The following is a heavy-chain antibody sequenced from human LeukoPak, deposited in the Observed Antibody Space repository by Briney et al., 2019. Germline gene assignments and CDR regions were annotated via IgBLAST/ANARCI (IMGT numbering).Heavy chain of an antibody. J-gene: IGHJ3*02. D-gene: IGHD3-22*01. CDR2: IGYDGSNK. CDR1: GLTFSSNG. CDR3: ARDILGTYYYDSSGYSDAFDI. V-gene: IGHV3-33*01. Sequence: SLTLSCAASGLTFSSNGWHWVRQSPGKGLEWTADIGYDGSNKYYADSVKGRFTISRDNSKNTLYLQMNSLRAEDTAVYYCARDILGTYYYDSSGYSDAFDIWGQGTMVTVSS.